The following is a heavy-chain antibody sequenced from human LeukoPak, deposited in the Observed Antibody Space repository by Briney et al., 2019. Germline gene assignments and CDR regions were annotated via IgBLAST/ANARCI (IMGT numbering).Heavy chain of an antibody. CDR3: AKDRDGYGSGSYRLDY. J-gene: IGHJ4*02. D-gene: IGHD3-10*01. V-gene: IGHV3-15*01. Sequence: GGSLRLSRAASGFTFSNAWMSWVRQAPGKGLEWVGRIKSKTDGGTTDYAAPVKGRFTISRDDSKNTLYLQMNSLRAEDTAVYYCAKDRDGYGSGSYRLDYWGQGTLVTVSS. CDR2: IKSKTDGGTT. CDR1: GFTFSNAW.